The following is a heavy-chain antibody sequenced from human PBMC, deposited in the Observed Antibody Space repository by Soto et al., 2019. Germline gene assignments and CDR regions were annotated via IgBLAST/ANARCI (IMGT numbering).Heavy chain of an antibody. Sequence: GGSLRLSCAASGFTFSSYGMHWVRQAPGKGLEWVAVIWYDGSNKYYADSVKGRFTISRDNSKNTLYLQMNSLRAEDTAVYYCARDMGDIVVVPAAMGDAFDIWGQGTMVTVSS. V-gene: IGHV3-33*01. CDR1: GFTFSSYG. D-gene: IGHD2-2*01. CDR2: IWYDGSNK. J-gene: IGHJ3*02. CDR3: ARDMGDIVVVPAAMGDAFDI.